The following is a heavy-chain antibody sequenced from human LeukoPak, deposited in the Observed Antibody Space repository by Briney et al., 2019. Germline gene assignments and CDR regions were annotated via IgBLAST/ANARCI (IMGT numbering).Heavy chain of an antibody. CDR2: IYHSGST. D-gene: IGHD3-10*01. CDR1: GGSINTDNTW. J-gene: IGHJ6*02. Sequence: PSGTLSLTCAVSGGSINTDNTWWTWVRQPPGKGLVWIGDIYHSGSTNYNPSLRSRVTISLDKSKNQFSLNLNSVTAADTAVYYCARGELLWFGELSGYGMDVWGQGTTVTVSS. CDR3: ARGELLWFGELSGYGMDV. V-gene: IGHV4-4*02.